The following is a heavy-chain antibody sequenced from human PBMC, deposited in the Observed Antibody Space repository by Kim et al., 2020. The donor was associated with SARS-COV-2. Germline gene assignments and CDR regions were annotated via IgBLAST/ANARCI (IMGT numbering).Heavy chain of an antibody. CDR2: IRSYTYGGTT. CDR1: GFTFGDYA. D-gene: IGHD2-8*01. J-gene: IGHJ4*02. CDR3: TRGSTYAIY. Sequence: GGSLRLSCAASGFTFGDYAMGWFRQAPGKGLECVGFIRSYTYGGTTEYAASVRGRFTISRDDSKSVVHLEMNGLKTEDTAVYYCTRGSTYAIYWGQGTLVSVSS. V-gene: IGHV3-49*03.